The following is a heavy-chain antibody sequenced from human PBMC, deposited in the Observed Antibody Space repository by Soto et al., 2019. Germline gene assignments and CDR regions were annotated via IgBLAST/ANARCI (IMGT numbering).Heavy chain of an antibody. CDR1: GFTFSVYA. Sequence: EVQLLESGGGFVQPGGSLRLSCAATGFTFSVYAMTWVRQAPGKGLEWVSAVTANGGSTYSADSVKGRFTISRDNSKNTLFLQLTSLRAEDTAVYYCASLGVGDCANSYYYYGMDVWGQGPTFTVSS. J-gene: IGHJ6*02. D-gene: IGHD2-21*02. V-gene: IGHV3-23*01. CDR3: ASLGVGDCANSYYYYGMDV. CDR2: VTANGGST.